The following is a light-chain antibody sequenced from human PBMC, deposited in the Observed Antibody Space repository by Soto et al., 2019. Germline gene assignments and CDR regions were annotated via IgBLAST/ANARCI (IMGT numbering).Light chain of an antibody. CDR1: QSIGNW. CDR2: KAS. V-gene: IGKV1-5*03. CDR3: QQYNSYV. J-gene: IGKJ3*01. Sequence: DVQMTQTPSSLSASVGDRVILTCRASQSIGNWLAWYQQKPGKAPKLLIYKASSLESGVPTRFSGSGSGTDFTLNISILQPEDFATYYCQQYNSYVFGPGTKVDIK.